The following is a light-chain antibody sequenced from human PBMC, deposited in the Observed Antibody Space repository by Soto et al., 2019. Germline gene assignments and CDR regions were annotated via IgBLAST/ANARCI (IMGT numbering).Light chain of an antibody. Sequence: QSALTQPASVSGSPGQSITISCTGTSSDVGRYNYVSWYQQYPGKAPKLMIYDVTNRPSGVSNRFSGSKSGNTASLTISGLQAEDEADYYCSSYTSSSTEVFGTGTKVTVL. V-gene: IGLV2-14*03. CDR1: SSDVGRYNY. J-gene: IGLJ1*01. CDR2: DVT. CDR3: SSYTSSSTEV.